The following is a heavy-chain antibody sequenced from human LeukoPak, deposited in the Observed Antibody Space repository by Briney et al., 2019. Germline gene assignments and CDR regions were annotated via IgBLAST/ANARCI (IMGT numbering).Heavy chain of an antibody. CDR3: ARDTGITASADQFDY. D-gene: IGHD6-13*01. CDR1: GFTFSSYE. V-gene: IGHV3-48*03. Sequence: GGSLRPSCAASGFTFSSYETNWVRQAPGKGLEWVSYISSSGRTIYYADSVKGRFTISRDNAKNSLYLQMNSLRAEDTAVYYCARDTGITASADQFDYWGQGTLVTVSS. J-gene: IGHJ4*02. CDR2: ISSSGRTI.